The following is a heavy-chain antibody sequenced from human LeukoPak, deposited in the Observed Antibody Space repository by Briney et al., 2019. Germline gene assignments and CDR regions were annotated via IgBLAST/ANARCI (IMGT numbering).Heavy chain of an antibody. Sequence: SETLSLTCTVSGDSNSTYYYNWIRQPAGKGLEWIGRIYTTGSTHYNPSLESRVSISLDTSKNQIYLEPSSVTAADTAIYYCAREGAVAVWNTFHIWGQGTMVAVSS. J-gene: IGHJ3*02. V-gene: IGHV4-4*07. CDR2: IYTTGST. CDR3: AREGAVAVWNTFHI. D-gene: IGHD6-19*01. CDR1: GDSNSTYY.